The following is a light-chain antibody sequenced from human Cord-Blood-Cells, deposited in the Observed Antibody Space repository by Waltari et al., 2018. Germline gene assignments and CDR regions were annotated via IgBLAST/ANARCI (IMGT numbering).Light chain of an antibody. V-gene: IGKV1-39*01. J-gene: IGKJ3*01. Sequence: DIQMTQSPSSLSASVGDILTITCRASQSIRSYLNWYQQKPGKAPKLLIYAASSLQSGVPSRFSGKGSGTDFTLTISSLQPEDFATYYCQQSYSTRFTFGPGTKVDIK. CDR2: AAS. CDR1: QSIRSY. CDR3: QQSYSTRFT.